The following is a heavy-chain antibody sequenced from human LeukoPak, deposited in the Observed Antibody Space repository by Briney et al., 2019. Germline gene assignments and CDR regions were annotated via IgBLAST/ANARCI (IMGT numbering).Heavy chain of an antibody. CDR3: ARDPQFDY. CDR1: GFTFSIYG. CDR2: ISFGGTTI. Sequence: GGTLRLSCAASGFTFSIYGMSWVRQAPGKGLEWVSAISFGGTTIYYADSVKGRFTISRDNAKNSLYLQMNSLRAEDTAVYYCARDPQFDYWGQGTLVTVSS. J-gene: IGHJ4*02. V-gene: IGHV3-21*01.